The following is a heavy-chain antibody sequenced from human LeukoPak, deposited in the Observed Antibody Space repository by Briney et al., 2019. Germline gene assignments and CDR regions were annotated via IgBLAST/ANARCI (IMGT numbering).Heavy chain of an antibody. J-gene: IGHJ4*02. CDR3: ARGRARVGAGY. D-gene: IGHD1-26*01. Sequence: PSETLSLTCAVYGGSFSGYYWSWIRQPPGKGLEWIGEINHSGSTNYNPSLKSRVTISVDTSKNQFSLKLSSVTAADTAVYYCARGRARVGAGYRGQGTLVTVSS. V-gene: IGHV4-34*01. CDR1: GGSFSGYY. CDR2: INHSGST.